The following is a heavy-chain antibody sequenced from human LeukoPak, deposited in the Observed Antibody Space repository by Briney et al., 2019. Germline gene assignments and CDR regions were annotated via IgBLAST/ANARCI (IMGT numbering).Heavy chain of an antibody. J-gene: IGHJ6*03. CDR2: MNPNSGNT. Sequence: VASVKVSCKASGYTFTSYDINWVRQATGQGLEWMGWMNPNSGNTGYAQKFQGRVTITRNTSISTAYMELSSLRSEDTAVYYCARGGPREWWSPYYYYYMDVWGKGTTVTVSS. V-gene: IGHV1-8*03. CDR3: ARGGPREWWSPYYYYYMDV. CDR1: GYTFTSYD. D-gene: IGHD2-15*01.